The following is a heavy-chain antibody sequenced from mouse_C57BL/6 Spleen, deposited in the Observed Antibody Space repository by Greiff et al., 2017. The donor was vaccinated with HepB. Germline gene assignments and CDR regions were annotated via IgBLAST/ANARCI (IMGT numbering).Heavy chain of an antibody. D-gene: IGHD2-4*01. J-gene: IGHJ4*01. CDR3: AGDRSPYYDYVYYYAMDY. V-gene: IGHV12-3*01. Sequence: VQLQESGPGLVKPSQSLFLTCSITGFPITSGYYWIWIRQSPGKPLEWMGYITHSWDTFYNPSLQSPISITRETSKNQFFLQLNAVTTEDTAMYYCAGDRSPYYDYVYYYAMDYWGQGTSVTVSS. CDR2: ITHSWDT. CDR1: GFPITSGYY.